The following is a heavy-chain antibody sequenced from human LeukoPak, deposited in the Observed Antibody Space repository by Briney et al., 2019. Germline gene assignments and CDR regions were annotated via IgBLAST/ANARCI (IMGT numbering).Heavy chain of an antibody. J-gene: IGHJ4*02. D-gene: IGHD3-3*01. CDR1: GGSISSSSYY. V-gene: IGHV4-39*01. CDR3: ARTIRDFWSGYFDY. Sequence: PSEILSLTCTVSGGSISSSSYYWGWIRQPPGKGLEWIGSIYYSGSTYYNPSLKSRVTISVDTSKNQFSLKLSSVTAADTAVYYCARTIRDFWSGYFDYWGQGTLVTVSS. CDR2: IYYSGST.